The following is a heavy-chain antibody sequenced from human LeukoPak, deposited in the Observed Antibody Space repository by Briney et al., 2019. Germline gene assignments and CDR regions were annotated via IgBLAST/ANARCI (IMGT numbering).Heavy chain of an antibody. J-gene: IGHJ6*03. D-gene: IGHD2-2*01. V-gene: IGHV4-4*09. Sequence: SETLSLTCTVSGGSISSYYWSWIRQPPGKGLEWIGYIYTSRSTNYNPSLKSRVTISVDTSKNQFSLKLSSVTAADTAVYYCARHSPADIVVVPAAIARGYMDVWGKGTTVTVSS. CDR2: IYTSRST. CDR1: GGSISSYY. CDR3: ARHSPADIVVVPAAIARGYMDV.